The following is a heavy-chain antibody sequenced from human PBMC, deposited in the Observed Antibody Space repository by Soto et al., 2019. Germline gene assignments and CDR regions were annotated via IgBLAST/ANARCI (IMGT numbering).Heavy chain of an antibody. Sequence: SETLSLTCAVSGGSISSGGYSWSWIRQPPGKGLEWIGYIYHSGSTYYNPSLKSRVTISVDRSKNQFSLKLSSVTAADTAVYYCARDRRGGWFDPWGQGTLVTVSS. J-gene: IGHJ5*02. D-gene: IGHD3-10*01. CDR2: IYHSGST. V-gene: IGHV4-30-2*01. CDR3: ARDRRGGWFDP. CDR1: GGSISSGGYS.